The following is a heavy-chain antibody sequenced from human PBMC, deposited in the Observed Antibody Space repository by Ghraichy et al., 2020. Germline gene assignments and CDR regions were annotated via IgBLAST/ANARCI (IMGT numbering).Heavy chain of an antibody. CDR1: GDSVSSNSAA. J-gene: IGHJ4*02. D-gene: IGHD2-21*02. CDR3: ARDGSSVTAFDI. CDR2: TYYMSKKWYG. Sequence: SQTLSLTCAISGDSVSSNSAAWNWIRQSPSRGLGWLGKTYYMSKKWYGDYALSVKSRITINPDTSNNQFSLHLNSVTPEDTAVYYCARDGSSVTAFDIWGQRTLVTVSS. V-gene: IGHV6-1*01.